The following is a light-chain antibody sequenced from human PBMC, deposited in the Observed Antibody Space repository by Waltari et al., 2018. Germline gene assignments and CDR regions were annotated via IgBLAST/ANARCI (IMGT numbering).Light chain of an antibody. Sequence: QSGLTQPASVSGSPGQSNTLPCTGTSSDGGTSNLVPWYQQYPGKAPQLMVYEVTRRSSGVSDRFSGSKSGNTASLTIYGLQSEDEADYYCCSYAGLGIYVFGTGTKVTVL. CDR1: SSDGGTSNL. CDR3: CSYAGLGIYV. V-gene: IGLV2-23*02. J-gene: IGLJ1*01. CDR2: EVT.